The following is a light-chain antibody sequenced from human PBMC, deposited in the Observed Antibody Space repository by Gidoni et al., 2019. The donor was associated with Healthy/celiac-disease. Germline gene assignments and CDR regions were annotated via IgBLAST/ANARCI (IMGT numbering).Light chain of an antibody. CDR2: GAS. V-gene: IGKV3-20*01. CDR3: QQYGSSRIT. Sequence: EIVLTQSPRTLSLSPGERATLSCRASQSVSSSYLAWYQQKPGQAPRLLIYGASSRPTGVPDRFSGSGSGTDFTLTISRLEPEDFAVYYCQQYGSSRITFGQGTRLEIK. CDR1: QSVSSSY. J-gene: IGKJ5*01.